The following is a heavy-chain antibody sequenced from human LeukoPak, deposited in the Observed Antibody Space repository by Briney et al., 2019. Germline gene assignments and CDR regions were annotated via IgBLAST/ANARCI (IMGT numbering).Heavy chain of an antibody. V-gene: IGHV4-59*01. D-gene: IGHD2-2*01. Sequence: SETLSLTCTVSGGSISSYYWSWIRQPPGKGLEWIGYIYYSGSTNYNPSLKSRVTISVDTSKNQFSLKLSSVTAADTAVYYCARVGGNIVVVPAAEDDNWFDPWGQGTLVTVSS. CDR3: ARVGGNIVVVPAAEDDNWFDP. CDR1: GGSISSYY. J-gene: IGHJ5*02. CDR2: IYYSGST.